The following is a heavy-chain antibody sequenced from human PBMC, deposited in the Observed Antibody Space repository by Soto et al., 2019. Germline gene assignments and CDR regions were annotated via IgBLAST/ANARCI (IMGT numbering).Heavy chain of an antibody. Sequence: ASVKVSCKASGYTFTSYGISWVRRAPGQGLEWMGWISAYNGNTNYAQKLQGRVTMTTDTSTSTAYMELRSLRSDDTAVYYCARDPYGSSSWYWWFDPWGQGTLVTVSS. CDR3: ARDPYGSSSWYWWFDP. V-gene: IGHV1-18*01. J-gene: IGHJ5*02. CDR2: ISAYNGNT. D-gene: IGHD6-13*01. CDR1: GYTFTSYG.